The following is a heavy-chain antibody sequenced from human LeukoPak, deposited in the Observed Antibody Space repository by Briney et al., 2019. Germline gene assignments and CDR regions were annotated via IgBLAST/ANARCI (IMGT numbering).Heavy chain of an antibody. CDR3: AKEGTDGIAFDI. CDR1: GFTFSSYG. D-gene: IGHD5-24*01. Sequence: GGSLRLSCAASGFTFSSYGMHWVRQAPGKGLEWVAVISYDGSNKYYADSVKGRFTISRDNSKNTLYLQMNSLRAEDTAVYYCAKEGTDGIAFDIWGQGTMVTVSS. J-gene: IGHJ3*02. CDR2: ISYDGSNK. V-gene: IGHV3-30*18.